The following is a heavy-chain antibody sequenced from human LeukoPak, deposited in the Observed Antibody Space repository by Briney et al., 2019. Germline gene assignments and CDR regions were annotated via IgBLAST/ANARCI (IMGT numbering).Heavy chain of an antibody. CDR1: GLTFSSYA. V-gene: IGHV3-23*01. D-gene: IGHD2-21*01. J-gene: IGHJ4*02. CDR2: ISGNGGST. Sequence: GGSLRLSCAASGLTFSSYAMSWVRQAPGKGLEWVSIISGNGGSTHYADSVKGRFTISRDNSKNTVFLQMNILRAEDTAVYYCAKGHGEYCDGHCSSRVLDYWGQGTLVTVSS. CDR3: AKGHGEYCDGHCSSRVLDY.